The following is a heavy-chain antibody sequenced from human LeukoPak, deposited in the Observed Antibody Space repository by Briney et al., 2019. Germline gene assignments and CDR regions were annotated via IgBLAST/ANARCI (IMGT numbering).Heavy chain of an antibody. CDR1: GYTSTSYG. CDR3: ARTADYGGNSDNLDY. D-gene: IGHD4-23*01. V-gene: IGHV1-18*01. J-gene: IGHJ4*02. Sequence: ASVKVSCKASGYTSTSYGISWVRQAPGQGLEWMGWISAYNGNTNYAQKLQGRVTMTTDTSTSTAYMELRSLRSDDTAVYYCARTADYGGNSDNLDYWGQGTLVTVSS. CDR2: ISAYNGNT.